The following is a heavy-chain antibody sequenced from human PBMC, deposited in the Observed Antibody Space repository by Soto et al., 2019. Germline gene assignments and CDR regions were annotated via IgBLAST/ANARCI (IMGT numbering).Heavy chain of an antibody. V-gene: IGHV3-23*01. Sequence: GGSLRLSCAASEFTFSNYAMSWVRQAPGKGLEWVSAISYGGGTTYYADSVKGRFTISRDNSKNTLYLQMNSLRAEDTAVYYCAKNPGDYYDSTGYHFDYWGQGTLVPVSS. CDR3: AKNPGDYYDSTGYHFDY. CDR2: ISYGGGTT. CDR1: EFTFSNYA. D-gene: IGHD3-22*01. J-gene: IGHJ4*02.